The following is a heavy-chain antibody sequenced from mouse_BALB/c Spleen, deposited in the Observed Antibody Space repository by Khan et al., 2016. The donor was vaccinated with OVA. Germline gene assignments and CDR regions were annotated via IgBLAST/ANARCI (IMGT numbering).Heavy chain of an antibody. D-gene: IGHD1-1*01. J-gene: IGHJ4*01. V-gene: IGHV1S136*01. CDR2: IYPYNDDP. CDR1: GFTFADYV. CDR3: GRSATEYYTVDF. Sequence: VQLQPSGPELVKPGASVRMSCKASGFTFADYVMHWVRQKLGQGLEWIGHIYPYNDDPESTARFKGKATLTLDKSYSTAYMDLTSLPSADSAVYDGGRSATEYYTVDFWGQGTSVTVSS.